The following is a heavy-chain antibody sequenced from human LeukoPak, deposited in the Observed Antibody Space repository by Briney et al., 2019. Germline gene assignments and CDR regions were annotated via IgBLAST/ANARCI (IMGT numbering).Heavy chain of an antibody. CDR3: ARVPVTDYYYMDV. J-gene: IGHJ6*03. Sequence: GGSLRLSCAASGFTFSSYSMNWVRQAPGKGLEWVSSIRSSSSYIYYADSVKGRFTISRDNAKNSLYLQMNSLRAEDTAVYYCARVPVTDYYYMDVWGKGTTVTVSS. CDR2: IRSSSSYI. V-gene: IGHV3-21*01. CDR1: GFTFSSYS. D-gene: IGHD4-11*01.